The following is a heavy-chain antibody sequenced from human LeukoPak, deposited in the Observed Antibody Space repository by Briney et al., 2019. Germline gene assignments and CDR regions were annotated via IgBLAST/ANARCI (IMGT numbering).Heavy chain of an antibody. Sequence: SETLSLTCTVSGGSFSTYYWSWIRQPAGKGLEWIEHIYTSGSTNYNPSLKSRVTMSIDPSKYQFSLKLSSITAADTAVYFFEYWGQGTPLTVSS. CDR1: GGSFSTYY. J-gene: IGHJ4*02. CDR2: IYTSGST. V-gene: IGHV4-4*07. CDR3: EY.